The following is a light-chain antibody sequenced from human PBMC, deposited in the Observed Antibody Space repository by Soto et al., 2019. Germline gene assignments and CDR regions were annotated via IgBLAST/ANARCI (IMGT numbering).Light chain of an antibody. J-gene: IGLJ2*01. CDR1: SYGFGDFKF. CDR3: SSDTTSGTVV. CDR2: GVN. Sequence: QSVLTQPASVSGSPGQSITISCTATSYGFGDFKFVSWYQQHPGEAPKLVIYGVNYRPSGVSNRFSGSKSGTTASLRISGLQAEDEAAYYCSSDTTSGTVVFGGGTKLTVL. V-gene: IGLV2-14*01.